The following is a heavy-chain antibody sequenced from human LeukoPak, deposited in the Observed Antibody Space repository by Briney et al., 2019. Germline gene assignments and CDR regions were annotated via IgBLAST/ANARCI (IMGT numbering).Heavy chain of an antibody. D-gene: IGHD6-13*01. CDR3: AKGKTIAAARNWFDP. CDR1: GFTFSSYA. Sequence: GGSLRLSCAASGFTFSSYAMSWVRQAPGKGLEWVSAISGSGGSTYYAESVKGRFTISRDNSKNTLYLQMNSLRAEDTAVYYCAKGKTIAAARNWFDPWGQGTLVTVSS. CDR2: ISGSGGST. J-gene: IGHJ5*02. V-gene: IGHV3-23*01.